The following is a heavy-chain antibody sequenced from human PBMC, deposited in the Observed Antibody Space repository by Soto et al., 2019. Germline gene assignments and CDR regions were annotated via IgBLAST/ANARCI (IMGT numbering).Heavy chain of an antibody. CDR2: ISYDGSNK. CDR3: AREYSSSATHHKFYYYYYYGMDV. J-gene: IGHJ6*02. CDR1: GFTFSSYA. D-gene: IGHD6-6*01. Sequence: QVQLVESGGGVVQPGRSLRLSCAASGFTFSSYAMHWVRQAPGKGLEWVAVISYDGSNKYYADSVKGRFTISRDNSKNTLYLQMNSLRAEDTDVYYCAREYSSSATHHKFYYYYYYGMDVWGQGTTVTVSS. V-gene: IGHV3-30-3*01.